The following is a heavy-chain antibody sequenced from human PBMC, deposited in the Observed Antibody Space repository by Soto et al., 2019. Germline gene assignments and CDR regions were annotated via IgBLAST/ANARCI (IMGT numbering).Heavy chain of an antibody. CDR2: TGGSGRHT. V-gene: IGHV3-23*01. Sequence: EVQLLESGGSLVQPGGSLRLSCVASGFTFSSYTMSWVRQAPGKGLEWVSATGGSGRHTYYADSVKGRFTISIDNSNETLSLQMNSLRVEDTAVYYCAKDTYGSGSSDGFDFWGQGTTVTVSS. D-gene: IGHD3-10*01. CDR3: AKDTYGSGSSDGFDF. J-gene: IGHJ3*01. CDR1: GFTFSSYT.